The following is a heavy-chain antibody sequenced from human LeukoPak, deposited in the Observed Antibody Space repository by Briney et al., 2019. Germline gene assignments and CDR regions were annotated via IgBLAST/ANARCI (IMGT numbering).Heavy chain of an antibody. V-gene: IGHV3-7*01. CDR3: ARRRGSYCFDY. CDR2: IKQDGSEK. Sequence: GGSLRLSCAASGFTFSSYSMSWVRQAPGKGLEWVANIKQDGSEKYYMDSVKGRFTISRDNAKNSLYLQMNSLRAEDTAVYYCARRRGSYCFDYWGQGTLVTVSS. D-gene: IGHD3-10*01. CDR1: GFTFSSYS. J-gene: IGHJ4*02.